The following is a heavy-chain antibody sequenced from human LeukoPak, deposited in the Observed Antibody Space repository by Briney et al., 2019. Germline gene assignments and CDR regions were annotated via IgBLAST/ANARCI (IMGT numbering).Heavy chain of an antibody. V-gene: IGHV1-18*01. CDR3: ARADGRAAAGIWVRFDP. CDR1: GYTFTSYG. CDR2: ISAYNGNT. Sequence: ASVKVSCKASGYTFTSYGISWVRQAPGQGLEWMGWISAYNGNTNYAQKLQGRVTMTTDTSTSTAYMELRSLRSDDTAVYYCARADGRAAAGIWVRFDPWGQGTLVTVSS. D-gene: IGHD6-13*01. J-gene: IGHJ5*02.